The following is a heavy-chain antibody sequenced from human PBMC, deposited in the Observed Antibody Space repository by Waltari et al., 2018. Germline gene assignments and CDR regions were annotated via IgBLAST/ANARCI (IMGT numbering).Heavy chain of an antibody. Sequence: YWSWIRQPPGKGLEWIGYIYYSGSTNYNPSLKSRVTISVDTSKNQFSLKLSSVTAADTAVYYCARNHPEGYFDYWGQGTLVTVSS. J-gene: IGHJ4*02. CDR2: IYYSGST. V-gene: IGHV4-59*08. CDR1: Y. CDR3: ARNHPEGYFDY.